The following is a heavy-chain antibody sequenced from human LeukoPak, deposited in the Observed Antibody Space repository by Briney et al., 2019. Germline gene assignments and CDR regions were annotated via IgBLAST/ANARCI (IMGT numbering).Heavy chain of an antibody. V-gene: IGHV4-4*07. Sequence: PSETLSLTCTVSGGSISSHYWSWIRQPAGKGLEWIGRIYTTGSTSYNPSLNSRVTMSVDTSKNQFSLKLSSVTAADTAVYYCARGRRCSSTSCHKPRFDYWGQGTLVTVSS. CDR3: ARGRRCSSTSCHKPRFDY. CDR1: GGSISSHY. CDR2: IYTTGST. J-gene: IGHJ4*02. D-gene: IGHD2-2*01.